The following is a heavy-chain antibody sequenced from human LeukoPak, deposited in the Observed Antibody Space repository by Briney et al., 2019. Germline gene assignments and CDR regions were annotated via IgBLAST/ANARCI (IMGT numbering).Heavy chain of an antibody. D-gene: IGHD2-2*01. CDR3: ARGSDLWVTSSLLDY. V-gene: IGHV3-30-3*01. CDR1: GFTFSHYA. CDR2: ISNDGSNK. Sequence: PWRSLRLTCAASGFTFSHYAMHWVRQAPGKGLEWVAVISNDGSNKYYAASVKDRFTISTVNSKNTLYLQINSRRAEDTAVYYCARGSDLWVTSSLLDYWGQGTLVTVAS. J-gene: IGHJ4*02.